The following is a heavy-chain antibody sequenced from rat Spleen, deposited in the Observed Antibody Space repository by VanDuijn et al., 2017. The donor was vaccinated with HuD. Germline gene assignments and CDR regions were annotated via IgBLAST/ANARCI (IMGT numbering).Heavy chain of an antibody. V-gene: IGHV5-29*01. CDR3: SRNNYGGYSEFGWFAY. J-gene: IGHJ2*01. CDR2: ISYDGTAT. D-gene: IGHD1-11*01. Sequence: EVQLVESDGDLVQPGRSLKLSCAASGFTFSSSPMAWVRQAPTKGLEWVASISYDGTATYYRDSVKGRFTISRDNAKSTLYLQMDSLRSEDTATYYCSRNNYGGYSEFGWFAYWGQGVMVTVSS. CDR1: GFTFSSSP.